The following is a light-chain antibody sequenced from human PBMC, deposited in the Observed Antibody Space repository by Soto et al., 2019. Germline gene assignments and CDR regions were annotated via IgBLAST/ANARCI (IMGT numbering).Light chain of an antibody. CDR3: AAWDDSLNAYV. CDR1: SSDIGNNA. Sequence: SVLTQPPSVSEAPRQTVTISWSGRSSDIGNNAVNWYQQVPGQAPKIVIYYDDLLTSGVSDRFSGSKSGTSASLAISALQSDDEADYYCAAWDDSLNAYVFGPGTKVTVL. J-gene: IGLJ1*01. V-gene: IGLV1-36*01. CDR2: YDD.